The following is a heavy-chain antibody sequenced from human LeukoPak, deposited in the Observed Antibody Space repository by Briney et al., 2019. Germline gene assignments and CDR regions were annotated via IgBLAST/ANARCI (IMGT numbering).Heavy chain of an antibody. Sequence: PGGSLRLSCAGSGFTFSDAWMNWVRQAPGKGLEWVSYISSSGSTIYYADSVKGRFTISRDNAQNSLYLQMHSLRAEDTAVYYCARGGVVPAAISGYWGQGTLVTVSS. V-gene: IGHV3-11*01. D-gene: IGHD2-2*01. CDR2: ISSSGSTI. CDR1: GFTFSDAW. J-gene: IGHJ4*02. CDR3: ARGGVVPAAISGY.